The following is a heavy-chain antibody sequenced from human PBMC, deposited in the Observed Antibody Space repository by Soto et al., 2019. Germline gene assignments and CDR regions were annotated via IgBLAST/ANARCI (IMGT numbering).Heavy chain of an antibody. V-gene: IGHV3-23*01. CDR2: ISGSGGST. D-gene: IGHD3-10*01. J-gene: IGHJ3*02. CDR3: AKDSDSSIPSLWFRKFPSLDAFDI. CDR1: GFTFSSYA. Sequence: WSLRLSCAASGFTFSSYAMSWVRQAPGKGLEWVSAISGSGGSTYYADSVKGRFTISRDNSKNTLYLQMNSLRAEDTAVYYCAKDSDSSIPSLWFRKFPSLDAFDIWGQGTMVTV.